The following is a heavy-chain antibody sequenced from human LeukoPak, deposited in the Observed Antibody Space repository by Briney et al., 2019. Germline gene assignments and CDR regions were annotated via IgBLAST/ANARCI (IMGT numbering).Heavy chain of an antibody. CDR3: ARRLGVETYFDY. V-gene: IGHV3-33*01. D-gene: IGHD3-10*01. CDR1: GFTFSSYG. CDR2: IWYDGSNK. J-gene: IGHJ4*02. Sequence: GRSLRLSCVASGFTFSSYGMYWVRRAPGKGLEWVAVIWYDGSNKYYADSVKGRFTISRDNSKNTLYLQMNSLRAEDTAVYWCARRLGVETYFDYWGQGTLVTVSS.